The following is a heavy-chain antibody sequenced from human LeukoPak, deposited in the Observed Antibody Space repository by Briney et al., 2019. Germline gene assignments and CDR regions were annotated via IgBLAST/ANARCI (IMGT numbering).Heavy chain of an antibody. V-gene: IGHV3-7*03. Sequence: GGPLRLSCAASGFTFSSYWMSWVRQAPGKGLEWVANIKQDGSEKYYVDSVKGRFTISRDNSKNTLYLQMNSLRAEDTAVYYCAKCAGSGWYWVFDYWGQGTLVTVSS. CDR1: GFTFSSYW. D-gene: IGHD6-19*01. CDR3: AKCAGSGWYWVFDY. J-gene: IGHJ4*02. CDR2: IKQDGSEK.